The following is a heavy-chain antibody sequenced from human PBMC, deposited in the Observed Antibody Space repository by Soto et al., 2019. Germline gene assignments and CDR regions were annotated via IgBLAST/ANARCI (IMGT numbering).Heavy chain of an antibody. CDR1: GFTFSSYA. CDR2: ISYDGSNK. D-gene: IGHD6-19*01. CDR3: ARAVAGTGGDYYYYYGMDV. Sequence: QVQLVESGGGVVQPGRSLRLSCAASGFTFSSYAMHWVRQAPGKGLERVAVISYDGSNKYYADSVKGRFTISRDNSKNTLYLQMNSLRAEDTAVYYCARAVAGTGGDYYYYYGMDVWGQGTTVTVSS. V-gene: IGHV3-30-3*01. J-gene: IGHJ6*02.